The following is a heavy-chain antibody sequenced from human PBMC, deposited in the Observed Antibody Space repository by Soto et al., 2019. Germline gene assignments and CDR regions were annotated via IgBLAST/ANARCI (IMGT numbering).Heavy chain of an antibody. V-gene: IGHV1-18*01. D-gene: IGHD4-17*01. CDR1: GYTFTTIG. CDR3: ASAGAEVTKQFDS. Sequence: QVQLVQSGAEVKKPGASVKVSCKASGYTFTTIGIGWMRQAPGQELEWMGWTSAYNGNTNFVQRLQGSVTMTTDTTTSTAYMELRSLRSDDTAVYYCASAGAEVTKQFDSWGQGTLVTVSS. J-gene: IGHJ4*02. CDR2: TSAYNGNT.